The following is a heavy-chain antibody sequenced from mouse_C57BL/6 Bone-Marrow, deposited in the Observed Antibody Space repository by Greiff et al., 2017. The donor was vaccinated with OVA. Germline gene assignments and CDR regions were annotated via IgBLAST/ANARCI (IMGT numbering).Heavy chain of an antibody. V-gene: IGHV10-3*01. CDR1: GFTFNTYA. D-gene: IGHD2-3*01. J-gene: IGHJ2*01. CDR2: IRSKSSNYAT. Sequence: EVKLMESGGGLVQPKGSLKLSCAASGFTFNTYAMHWVRQAPGKGLEWVARIRSKSSNYATYYADSVKDRFTISKDDSQSMLYLQMNNLKTEDTAMYYGVRDRHDGLFDYWGQGTTLTVSA. CDR3: VRDRHDGLFDY.